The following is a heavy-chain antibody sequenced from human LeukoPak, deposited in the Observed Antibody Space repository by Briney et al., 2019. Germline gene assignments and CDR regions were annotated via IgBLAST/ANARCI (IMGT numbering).Heavy chain of an antibody. V-gene: IGHV6-1*01. D-gene: IGHD2-8*02. CDR3: ARTTGHFDY. CDR2: TYHRSKWYS. CDR1: GDSVSSNSAA. Sequence: SQTLSLTCAISGDSVSSNSAAWNWIRQSPSRGLEWLGRTYHRSKWYSESALSLKGRITVNPDTPKNQFSLQLNSVGPEDTAVYYRARTTGHFDYWGQGTLVTVSS. J-gene: IGHJ4*02.